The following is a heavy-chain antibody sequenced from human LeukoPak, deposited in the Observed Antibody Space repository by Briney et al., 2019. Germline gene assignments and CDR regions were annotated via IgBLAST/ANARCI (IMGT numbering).Heavy chain of an antibody. J-gene: IGHJ4*02. Sequence: SQTLSLTCTVSGGSISSGDYYWSWIRQPPGKGLEWIGYIYYSGSTYYHPSLKSRVTISVDTSKNQFSLKLSSVTAADTAVYYCARAGYTAMDPRVDYWGQGTLVTVSS. V-gene: IGHV4-30-4*01. CDR1: GGSISSGDYY. D-gene: IGHD5-18*01. CDR2: IYYSGST. CDR3: ARAGYTAMDPRVDY.